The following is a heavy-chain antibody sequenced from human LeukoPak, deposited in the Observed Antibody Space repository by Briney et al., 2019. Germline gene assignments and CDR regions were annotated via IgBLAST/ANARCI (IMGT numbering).Heavy chain of an antibody. Sequence: ASVKVSCKASGYTFTGYYMHWVRQAPGQGLEWMGWINPNSGGTNYAQKFQGRVTMTRDTSISTAYMELSRLRSDDTAVYYWGGEWGGGSEDYWGQGTLVTVSS. J-gene: IGHJ4*02. D-gene: IGHD3-16*01. V-gene: IGHV1-2*02. CDR2: INPNSGGT. CDR3: GGEWGGGSEDY. CDR1: GYTFTGYY.